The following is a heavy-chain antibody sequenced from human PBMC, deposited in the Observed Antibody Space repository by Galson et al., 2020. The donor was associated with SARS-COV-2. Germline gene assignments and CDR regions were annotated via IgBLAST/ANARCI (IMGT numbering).Heavy chain of an antibody. J-gene: IGHJ6*03. CDR3: ARGLEVGYCSGGSCYDYMDV. Sequence: SVKVSCKASGGTFSNYGISWVRQAPGQGLEWMGGIIPILGIANYAQKFQGRVTITADKSTSTAYMELSSLRSEDTAVYYCARGLEVGYCSGGSCYDYMDVWGKGTTVTVSS. D-gene: IGHD2-15*01. V-gene: IGHV1-69*10. CDR2: IIPILGIA. CDR1: GGTFSNYG.